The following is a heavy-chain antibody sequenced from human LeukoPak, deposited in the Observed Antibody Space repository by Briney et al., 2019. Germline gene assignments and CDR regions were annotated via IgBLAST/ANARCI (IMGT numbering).Heavy chain of an antibody. CDR2: IYSGGST. Sequence: GGSLRLSCASSGFTVSSNYMSWVRKAPGKGLEWVSVIYSGGSTYYADSVKGRFTISRDNSKNTLYLQMNSLRAEDTAVYYCARDLDTGPFDYWGQGTLVTVSS. CDR3: ARDLDTGPFDY. V-gene: IGHV3-66*01. D-gene: IGHD5-18*01. J-gene: IGHJ4*02. CDR1: GFTVSSNY.